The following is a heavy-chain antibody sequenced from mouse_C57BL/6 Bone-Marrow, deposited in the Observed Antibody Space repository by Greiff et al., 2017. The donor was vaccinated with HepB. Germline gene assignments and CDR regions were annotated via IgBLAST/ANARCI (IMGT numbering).Heavy chain of an antibody. V-gene: IGHV5-2*01. CDR2: INSDGGST. D-gene: IGHD1-1*01. J-gene: IGHJ2*01. CDR1: EYEFPSHD. Sequence: EVQGVESGGGLVQPGESLKLSCESNEYEFPSHDMSWVRKTPEKRLELVAAINSDGGSTYYPDTMERRFIISRDNTKKTLYLQMSSLRSEDTALYYCARPRNYYGSSYYFDYWGQGTTLTVSS. CDR3: ARPRNYYGSSYYFDY.